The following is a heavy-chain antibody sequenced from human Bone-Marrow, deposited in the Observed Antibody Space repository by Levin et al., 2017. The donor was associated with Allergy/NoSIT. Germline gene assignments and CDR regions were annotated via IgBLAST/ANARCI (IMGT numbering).Heavy chain of an antibody. CDR3: ARADSSGGSCYDY. CDR2: IIPIFGTA. CDR1: GGTFSSYA. Sequence: SVKVSCKASGGTFSSYAISWVRQAPGQGLEWMGGIIPIFGTANYAQKFQGRVTITADESTSTAYMELSSLRSEDTAVYYCARADSSGGSCYDYWGQGTLVTVSS. D-gene: IGHD2-15*01. J-gene: IGHJ4*02. V-gene: IGHV1-69*13.